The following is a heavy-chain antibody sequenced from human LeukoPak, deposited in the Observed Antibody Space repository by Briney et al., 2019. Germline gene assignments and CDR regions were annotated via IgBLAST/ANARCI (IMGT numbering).Heavy chain of an antibody. J-gene: IGHJ5*02. CDR2: IYTDGST. CDR1: GFTFSSYS. Sequence: GGSLRLSCAASGFTFSSYSMNWVRQAPGKGLEWVAVIYTDGSTYYAESVKGRFTISRDNSKNTLYLQMNSLRAEDMAVYYCARDYGDLWGQGTLVTVSS. V-gene: IGHV3-53*03. CDR3: ARDYGDL. D-gene: IGHD3-10*01.